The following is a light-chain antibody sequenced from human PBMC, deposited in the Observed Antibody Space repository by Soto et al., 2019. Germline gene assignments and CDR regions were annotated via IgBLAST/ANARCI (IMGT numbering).Light chain of an antibody. CDR3: QQLNNYPRVT. J-gene: IGKJ4*01. V-gene: IGKV1-9*01. CDR1: QAISSY. CDR2: GAS. Sequence: DIQLTQSPSFLSASVGDRVTITCRASQAISSYLAWYQQKPGKAPNLLIYGASTLQSGVPSRFRGSGSGTEFTLTISSLQPEDFATYYCQQLNNYPRVTFGGGTKVEIK.